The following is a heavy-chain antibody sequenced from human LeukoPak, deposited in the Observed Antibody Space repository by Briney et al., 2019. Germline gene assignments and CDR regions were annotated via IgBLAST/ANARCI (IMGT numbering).Heavy chain of an antibody. CDR1: GGSISSGSYY. CDR2: IYTSGST. V-gene: IGHV4-61*02. CDR3: ARAHSSSCTYNWFDP. J-gene: IGHJ5*02. D-gene: IGHD6-13*01. Sequence: SETLSLTCTVSGGSISSGSYYWSWIRPPAGKGLEWIGRIYTSGSTNYNPSLKSRVTISVDTSKNQFSLKLSSVTAADTAVYYCARAHSSSCTYNWFDPWGQGTLVTVSS.